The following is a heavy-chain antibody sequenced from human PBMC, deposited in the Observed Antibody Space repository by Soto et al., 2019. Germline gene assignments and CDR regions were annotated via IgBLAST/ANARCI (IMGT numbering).Heavy chain of an antibody. D-gene: IGHD4-17*01. J-gene: IGHJ5*02. V-gene: IGHV1-69*05. Sequence: QVQLVQSGAEVKKPGSSVKVSCKASGGTFSSYAISWVRQAPGQGLEWMGGIIPIFGTANYAQKFQGRVTXAXEXXTSTAYMELSSLRSEDTAVYYCARAYGDYDNWFAPWGQGTLVTVSS. CDR3: ARAYGDYDNWFAP. CDR2: IIPIFGTA. CDR1: GGTFSSYA.